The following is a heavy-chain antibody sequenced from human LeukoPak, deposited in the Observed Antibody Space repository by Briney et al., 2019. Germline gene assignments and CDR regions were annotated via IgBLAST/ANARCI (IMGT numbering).Heavy chain of an antibody. CDR3: ARDPGYSYGYFDY. V-gene: IGHV3-23*01. J-gene: IGHJ4*02. D-gene: IGHD5-18*01. Sequence: GGSLRLSCAASGFTFSSYAMSWVRQAPGKGLEWVSVISGSGGSIYADSVKGRFTISRDSSKNTLYLQVNSLRAEDTAVYYCARDPGYSYGYFDYWGQGTLVTVSS. CDR2: ISGSGGS. CDR1: GFTFSSYA.